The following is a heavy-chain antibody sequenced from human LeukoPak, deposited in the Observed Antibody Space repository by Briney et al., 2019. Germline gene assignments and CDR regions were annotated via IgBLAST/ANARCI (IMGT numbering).Heavy chain of an antibody. CDR1: GGTFSSYA. CDR2: IIPIFGTA. J-gene: IGHJ3*02. D-gene: IGHD3-22*01. CDR3: ARDRSDSSGYYYDDAFDI. V-gene: IGHV1-69*13. Sequence: SVKVSCKASGGTFSSYAISWVRQAPGQGLEWMGGIIPIFGTANYAQKFQGRVTITADESTSTAYMKLSSLRSEDTAVYYCARDRSDSSGYYYDDAFDIWGQGTMVTVSS.